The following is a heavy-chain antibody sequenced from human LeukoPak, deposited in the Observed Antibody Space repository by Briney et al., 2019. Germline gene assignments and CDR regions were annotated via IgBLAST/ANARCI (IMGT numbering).Heavy chain of an antibody. CDR3: ARLIGVAAATTNWFDP. Sequence: SETLSLTCTVSGGSLSSYYWSWIRQPPGKGLGWIGYIYYSGSTNYNPSLKSRVTISVGTSKNQFSLKLSSVTAADRAVYYCARLIGVAAATTNWFDPWGQGTLVTVSS. D-gene: IGHD6-13*01. J-gene: IGHJ5*02. CDR1: GGSLSSYY. V-gene: IGHV4-59*01. CDR2: IYYSGST.